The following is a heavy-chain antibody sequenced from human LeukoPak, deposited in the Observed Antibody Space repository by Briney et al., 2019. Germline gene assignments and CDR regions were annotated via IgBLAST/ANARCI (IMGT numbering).Heavy chain of an antibody. CDR2: ISGSGGSI. Sequence: QPGGSLRLSCAASGFTFSSYGMNWVRQAPGKGLEWVSGISGSGGSIYYADSVKGRFTISRDNSKNTLYLQMNSLRAEDTAVYYCARDLAWGAFDYWGQGTLVTVSS. CDR3: ARDLAWGAFDY. J-gene: IGHJ4*02. V-gene: IGHV3-23*01. D-gene: IGHD7-27*01. CDR1: GFTFSSYG.